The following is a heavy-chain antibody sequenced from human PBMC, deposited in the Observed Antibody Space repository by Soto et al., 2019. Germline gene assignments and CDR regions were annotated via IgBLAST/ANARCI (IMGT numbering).Heavy chain of an antibody. CDR2: VRRAGTYT. D-gene: IGHD3-16*01. CDR1: GFTFSSYA. J-gene: IGHJ5*02. Sequence: EVQLLESGGDVVRPGGSLRLSCAASGFTFSSYAMGWVRQAPGKGLEWVAGVRRAGTYTFYADSVRGRFFISRDNSRGTVDLYMNALRGDDTAVYFCVKYTVTEDLGESWGQGTLVSVSS. V-gene: IGHV3-23*01. CDR3: VKYTVTEDLGES.